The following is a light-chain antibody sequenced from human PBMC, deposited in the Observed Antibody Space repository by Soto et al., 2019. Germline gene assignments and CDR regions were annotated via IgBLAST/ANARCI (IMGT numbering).Light chain of an antibody. CDR3: HQFGRSPLDT. Sequence: EIVLTQSPGTLSLSPGERATLSCRASQTISSSFLAWYQQKPGQAPRLLIYRASRRAPGIPDRFSGSGSWTDFTLTISRLEPEDFAGYYCHQFGRSPLDTFGPGTKVEIK. CDR1: QTISSSF. CDR2: RAS. J-gene: IGKJ3*01. V-gene: IGKV3-20*01.